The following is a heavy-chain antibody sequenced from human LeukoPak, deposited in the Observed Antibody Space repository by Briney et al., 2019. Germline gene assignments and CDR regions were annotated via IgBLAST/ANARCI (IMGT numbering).Heavy chain of an antibody. Sequence: ASVKVSCKASGGSFSNFGISWVRQAPGQGLEWMGGILPVSNTANNAQNFQGRVTFTAGTSTGTAYMELSSLRSEDTAVYYCARADRYYYDSSGPLGPWGQGTLVTVSS. J-gene: IGHJ5*02. V-gene: IGHV1-69*06. CDR3: ARADRYYYDSSGPLGP. CDR1: GGSFSNFG. D-gene: IGHD3-22*01. CDR2: ILPVSNTA.